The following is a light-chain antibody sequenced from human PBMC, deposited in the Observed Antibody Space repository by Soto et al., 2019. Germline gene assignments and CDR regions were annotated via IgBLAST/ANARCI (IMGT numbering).Light chain of an antibody. CDR2: AAS. Sequence: DIQLTQSPSFLSASVGDRVTITCRASQGISSYLAWYQQQPGTAPKLLIYAASTLQSGVPSRFSGSGSGTEFTLTISSLQPEDFATYYCQQLNSYPFAFGPGTTVDIK. J-gene: IGKJ3*01. V-gene: IGKV1-9*01. CDR3: QQLNSYPFA. CDR1: QGISSY.